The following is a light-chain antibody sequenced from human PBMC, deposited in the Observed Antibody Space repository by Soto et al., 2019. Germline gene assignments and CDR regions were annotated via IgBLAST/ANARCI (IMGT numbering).Light chain of an antibody. J-gene: IGKJ1*01. CDR3: QQYTDWPRT. V-gene: IGKV3-15*01. CDR1: QSVSGN. CDR2: GAS. Sequence: EIVMTQSPVTLSVSPGERATLTCWASQSVSGNLAWYQQKPGQAPRLLIYGASTRATGIPARFSGSGSGTEFALTISSLRSEDFAVYYCQQYTDWPRTFGQGTKVDFK.